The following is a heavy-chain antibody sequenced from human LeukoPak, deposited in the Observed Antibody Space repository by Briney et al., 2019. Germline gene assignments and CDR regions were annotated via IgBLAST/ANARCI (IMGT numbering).Heavy chain of an antibody. V-gene: IGHV4-39*07. D-gene: IGHD3-22*01. Sequence: SETLSLTCTVSGGSISSSSYYWGWISQPPGKGLEWIGEINHSGSTNYNPSLKSRVTISVDTSKNQFSLKLSSVTAADAAVYYCARSDSSGYFYYYYGMDVWGQGTTVTVSS. CDR3: ARSDSSGYFYYYYGMDV. J-gene: IGHJ6*02. CDR1: GGSISSSSYY. CDR2: INHSGST.